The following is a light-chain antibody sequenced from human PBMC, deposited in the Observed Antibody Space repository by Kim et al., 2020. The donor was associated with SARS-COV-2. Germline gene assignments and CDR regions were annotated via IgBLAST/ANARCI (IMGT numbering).Light chain of an antibody. J-gene: IGKJ1*01. V-gene: IGKV1-5*03. CDR1: QNINSW. CDR3: QQYKTYPWT. CDR2: KAS. Sequence: APVGDRVTITCRASQNINSWLAWYQQKPGKAPKLLIYKASSLESGVPSRFSGSGSGTEFTLTISSLQPDDFATYYCQQYKTYPWTFGQGTKVDIK.